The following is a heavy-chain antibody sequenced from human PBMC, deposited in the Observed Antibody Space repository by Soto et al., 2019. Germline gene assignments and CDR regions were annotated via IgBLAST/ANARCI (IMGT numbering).Heavy chain of an antibody. D-gene: IGHD3-10*01. Sequence: QVQLVQSGAEVKKPGASVKVSCKASGYTFTSYAISWVRQAPGQGLEWMGWISAYNGNTNYAQKLQGRATMTTDTSTSTADVERGGLISDDTAVYYCARGWFGEFVDYVDVWGQGTLVTVSS. CDR2: ISAYNGNT. CDR1: GYTFTSYA. CDR3: ARGWFGEFVDYVDV. V-gene: IGHV1-18*01. J-gene: IGHJ4*02.